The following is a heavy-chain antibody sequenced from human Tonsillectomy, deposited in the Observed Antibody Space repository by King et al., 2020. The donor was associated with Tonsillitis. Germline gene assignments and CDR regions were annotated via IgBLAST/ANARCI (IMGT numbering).Heavy chain of an antibody. CDR2: IYWKDDK. J-gene: IGHJ4*02. CDR3: ARYVCRYFDY. Sequence: TLKESGPTLVKPTQPLTLPCTFSEFSLSTNGGAVGWLRQPPGKALEWLALIYWKDDKRYTPSLRSRLTITKDTSTNQVVLTMTNIAPVETATYYSARYVCRYFDYWGQGTLVTVSS. V-gene: IGHV2-5*01. CDR1: EFSLSTNGGA. D-gene: IGHD2-2*01.